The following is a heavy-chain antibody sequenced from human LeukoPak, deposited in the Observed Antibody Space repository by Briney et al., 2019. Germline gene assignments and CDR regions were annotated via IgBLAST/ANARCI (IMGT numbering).Heavy chain of an antibody. D-gene: IGHD3-22*01. Sequence: GGSLRLSCAASGFTFSSCAMSWVRHAPGEGLEGVSLISGCGGRTYYAESWKGRFPISRDNSKNTLYLQMNSLRAYDTAVYYCPQDSDYYDSSGSPYYFDYWGQGTLVTVSS. V-gene: IGHV3-23*01. CDR2: ISGCGGRT. CDR3: PQDSDYYDSSGSPYYFDY. J-gene: IGHJ4*02. CDR1: GFTFSSCA.